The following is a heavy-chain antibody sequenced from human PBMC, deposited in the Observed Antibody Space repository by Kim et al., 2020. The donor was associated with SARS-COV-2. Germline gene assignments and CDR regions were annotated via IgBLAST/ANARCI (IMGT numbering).Heavy chain of an antibody. CDR3: AKDFDYSGQYYFDF. D-gene: IGHD5-12*01. V-gene: IGHV3-30*02. Sequence: ADSLKGRFTISRDNSKNTLYLQMNSLRAEDTAVYYCAKDFDYSGQYYFDFWGQGTLVTVSS. J-gene: IGHJ4*02.